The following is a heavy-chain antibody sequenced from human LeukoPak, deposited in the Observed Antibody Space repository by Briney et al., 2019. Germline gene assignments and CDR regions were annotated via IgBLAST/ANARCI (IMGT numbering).Heavy chain of an antibody. V-gene: IGHV4-59*12. CDR2: IYYSGST. D-gene: IGHD3-10*01. CDR3: ARDTGLYYYGSGSSLPFDY. Sequence: PSETLSLTCTVSGGSISSYYWSWIRQPPGKGLEWIGYIYYSGSTNYNPSLKSRVTMSVDTSKNQFSLKLSSVTAADTAVYYCARDTGLYYYGSGSSLPFDYWGQGTLVTVSS. CDR1: GGSISSYY. J-gene: IGHJ4*02.